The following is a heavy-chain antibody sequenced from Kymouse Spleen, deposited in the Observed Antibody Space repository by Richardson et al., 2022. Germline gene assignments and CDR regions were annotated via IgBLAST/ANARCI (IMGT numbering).Heavy chain of an antibody. CDR3: TTGGVVVPAAHAFDI. J-gene: IGHJ3*02. Sequence: EVQLVESGGGLVKPGGSLRLSCAASGFTFSNAWMSWVRQAPGKGLEWVGRIKSKTDGGTTDYAAPVKGRFTISRDDSKNTLYLQMNSLKTEDTAVYYCTTGGVVVPAAHAFDIWGQGTMVTVSS. CDR1: GFTFSNAW. CDR2: IKSKTDGGTT. V-gene: IGHV3-15*01. D-gene: IGHD2-2*02.